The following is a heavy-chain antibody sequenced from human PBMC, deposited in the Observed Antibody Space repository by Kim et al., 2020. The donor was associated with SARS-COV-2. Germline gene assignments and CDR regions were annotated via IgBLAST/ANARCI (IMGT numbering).Heavy chain of an antibody. CDR2: ISAYNGNT. Sequence: ASVKVSCKASGYTFTSYGISWVRQAPGQGLEWMGWISAYNGNTNYAQKLQGRVTMTTDTSTSTAYMELRSLRSDDTAVYYCARIGWYYGSGSYPPHSYYYYGMDVWGQGTTVTVSS. D-gene: IGHD3-10*01. CDR1: GYTFTSYG. J-gene: IGHJ6*02. V-gene: IGHV1-18*01. CDR3: ARIGWYYGSGSYPPHSYYYYGMDV.